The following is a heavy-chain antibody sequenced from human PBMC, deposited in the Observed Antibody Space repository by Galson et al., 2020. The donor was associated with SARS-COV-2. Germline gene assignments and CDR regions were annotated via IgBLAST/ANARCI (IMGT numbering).Heavy chain of an antibody. CDR3: ARGNSPCVTIFGILTGTCGMDV. Sequence: SETLSLTCTVSGDSITSGNYYWSWVRQPAGKGLEWIGRIYKGGRTDYNPSRWSHVAISIDTSKNQFSLEVTSVTAADMAVYYCARGNSPCVTIFGILTGTCGMDVWGQGTTVTVSS. CDR1: GDSITSGNYY. J-gene: IGHJ6*02. CDR2: IYKGGRT. D-gene: IGHD3-3*01. V-gene: IGHV4-61*02.